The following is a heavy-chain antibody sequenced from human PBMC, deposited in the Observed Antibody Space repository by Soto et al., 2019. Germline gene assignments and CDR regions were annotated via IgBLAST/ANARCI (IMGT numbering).Heavy chain of an antibody. V-gene: IGHV4-39*07. CDR3: ARGPKLTT. CDR2: INHSGST. CDR1: GGSISSPNFY. D-gene: IGHD3-10*01. Sequence: PSETLSLTCTVSGGSISSPNFYWSWIRQHPGKGLEWIGEINHSGSTNYNPSLKSRVTISVDTSKNQFSLKLSSVTAADTAVYYCARGPKLTTWGPGTLVTVSS. J-gene: IGHJ5*02.